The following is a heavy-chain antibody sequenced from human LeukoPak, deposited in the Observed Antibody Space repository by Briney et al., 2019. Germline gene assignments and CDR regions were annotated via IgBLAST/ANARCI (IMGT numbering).Heavy chain of an antibody. Sequence: SVKVSCKASGGTFISYAISWLRQAPGQGLEWMGGIIPIFGTANYAQKFQSRVTIAADKSTSTAYMELSSLRSEDTAVYYCASDYSSSSSPRYYYGMDVWGKGTTVTVSS. V-gene: IGHV1-69*06. D-gene: IGHD6-13*01. CDR1: GGTFISYA. J-gene: IGHJ6*04. CDR3: ASDYSSSSSPRYYYGMDV. CDR2: IIPIFGTA.